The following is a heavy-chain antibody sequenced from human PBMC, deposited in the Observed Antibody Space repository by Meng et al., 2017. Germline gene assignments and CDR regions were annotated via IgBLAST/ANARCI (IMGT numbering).Heavy chain of an antibody. J-gene: IGHJ6*02. Sequence: SETLSLTCAVSGGSISSSNWWSWVRQPPGKGLEWIGEIYHSGSTNYNPSLKSRVTISVDTSKNQFSLKLSSVTAADTAVYYCARVQVVVAATHDYYYYGMDVWGQGTTVTVSS. D-gene: IGHD2-15*01. CDR2: IYHSGST. CDR1: GGSISSSNW. V-gene: IGHV4-4*02. CDR3: ARVQVVVAATHDYYYYGMDV.